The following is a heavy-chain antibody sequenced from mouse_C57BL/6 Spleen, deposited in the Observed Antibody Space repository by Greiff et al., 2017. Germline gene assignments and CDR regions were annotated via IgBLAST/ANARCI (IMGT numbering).Heavy chain of an antibody. D-gene: IGHD1-1*01. CDR1: GYSFTGYY. J-gene: IGHJ2*01. CDR2: INPSTGGT. CDR3: ASYYGSSDY. V-gene: IGHV1-43*01. Sequence: VHVKQSGPELVKPGASVKISCKASGYSFTGYYMHWVKQSSEKSLEWIGEINPSTGGTSYNQKFKGKATLTVDKSSSTAYMQLKSLTSEDSAVYYCASYYGSSDYWGQGTTLTVSS.